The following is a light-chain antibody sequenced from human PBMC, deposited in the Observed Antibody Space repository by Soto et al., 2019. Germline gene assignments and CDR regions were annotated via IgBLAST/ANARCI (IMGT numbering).Light chain of an antibody. CDR3: QQYNSYSRT. CDR2: KAS. CDR1: QRISSW. Sequence: DIQMTQSPSTLSASVGDRVTITSRASQRISSWLAWYQQKPGKAPKLLIYKASSLESGVPSRFSGSGSGTEFTLTISSLQPDDFATYYCQQYNSYSRTFGQGTKVEI. V-gene: IGKV1-5*03. J-gene: IGKJ1*01.